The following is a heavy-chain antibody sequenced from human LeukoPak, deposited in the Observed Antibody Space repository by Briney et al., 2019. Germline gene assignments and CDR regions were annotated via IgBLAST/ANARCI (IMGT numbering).Heavy chain of an antibody. V-gene: IGHV5-10-1*01. CDR2: IDPSDSYT. CDR3: ARNTGGTLTL. CDR1: GYSFTDHW. Sequence: GESLKISCTGSGYSFTDHWIRWGRRMPGKGLEWMGRIDPSDSYTQYIPSLQGHVTISTNKSISTAYLQWSSLKASDTAIYYCARNTGGTLTLWGQGTLVTVSS. J-gene: IGHJ4*02. D-gene: IGHD1-14*01.